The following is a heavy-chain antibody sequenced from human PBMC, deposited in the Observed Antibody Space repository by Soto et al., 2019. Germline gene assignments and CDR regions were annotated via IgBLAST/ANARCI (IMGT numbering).Heavy chain of an antibody. D-gene: IGHD6-13*01. CDR1: GFTFDDYA. J-gene: IGHJ4*02. CDR3: AKGTAAGAHQLIDY. CDR2: ISWNSGSI. Sequence: GGSLRLSCAASGFTFDDYAMHWVRQAPGKGLEWVSGISWNSGSIGYADSVKGRFTISRDNAKNSLYLQMNSLRAEDTALYYCAKGTAAGAHQLIDYWGQGTLVTVSS. V-gene: IGHV3-9*01.